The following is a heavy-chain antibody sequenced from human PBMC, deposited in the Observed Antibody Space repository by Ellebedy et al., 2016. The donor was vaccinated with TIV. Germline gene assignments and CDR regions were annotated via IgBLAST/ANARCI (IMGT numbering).Heavy chain of an antibody. V-gene: IGHV4-4*02. CDR1: GDSIGSSNW. D-gene: IGHD3-10*01. Sequence: MPSETLSLTCAVSGDSIGSSNWWSWVRQPPGKGLEWIGDIFHSGTTNYNPSLKSRVAISVDKSKHQFSLQLNSVTAADTAVYYCARGVTMVRDGFDNWGQGTLVTVSS. CDR3: ARGVTMVRDGFDN. CDR2: IFHSGTT. J-gene: IGHJ4*02.